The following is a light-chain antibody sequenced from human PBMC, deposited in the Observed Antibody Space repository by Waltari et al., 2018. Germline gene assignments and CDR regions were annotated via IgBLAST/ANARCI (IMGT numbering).Light chain of an antibody. V-gene: IGLV1-47*01. CDR3: ASWDDNLSGWV. CDR1: SSHIGRIY. CDR2: RNN. Sequence: QSVLTQPPSASGTPGQRVTISCSGRSSHIGRIYAYWYQQLPGTAPKLLIDRNNQRPSGVPDRFSGSKSGTSASLAISGLRSEDEADYYCASWDDNLSGWVFGGGTKLTVL. J-gene: IGLJ3*02.